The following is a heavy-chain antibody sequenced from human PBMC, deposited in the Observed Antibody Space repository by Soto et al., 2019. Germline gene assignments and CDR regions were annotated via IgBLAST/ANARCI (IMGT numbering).Heavy chain of an antibody. D-gene: IGHD6-13*01. CDR1: GGSFSGYY. CDR3: ASISGEQQLDHYYYGMDV. J-gene: IGHJ6*02. CDR2: INHSGST. Sequence: ETLSLTCAVYGGSFSGYYWSWIRQPPGKGLEWIGEINHSGSTNYNPSLKSRVTISVDTSKNQFSLKLSSVTAADTAVYYCASISGEQQLDHYYYGMDVWGQGTTVTVSS. V-gene: IGHV4-34*01.